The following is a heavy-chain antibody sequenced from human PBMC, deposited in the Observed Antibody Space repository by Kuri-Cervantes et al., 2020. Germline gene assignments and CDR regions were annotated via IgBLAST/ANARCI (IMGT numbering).Heavy chain of an antibody. J-gene: IGHJ5*02. CDR2: IIPIFGTA. CDR1: GGTFSSYA. CDR3: AGDLAVAGTIWFDP. D-gene: IGHD6-19*01. Sequence: SVKVSCKASGGTFSSYAISWVRQAPGQGLEWMGGIIPIFGTANYAQKFQGRVTITADESTSTAYMELSSLRSEDTAVYYCAGDLAVAGTIWFDPWGQGTLVTVSS. V-gene: IGHV1-69*13.